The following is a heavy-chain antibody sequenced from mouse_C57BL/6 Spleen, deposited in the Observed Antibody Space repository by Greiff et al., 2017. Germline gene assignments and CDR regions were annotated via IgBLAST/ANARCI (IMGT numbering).Heavy chain of an antibody. V-gene: IGHV1-82*01. J-gene: IGHJ2*01. Sequence: VQRVESGPELVKPGASVKISCKASGYAFSSSWMNWVKQRPGKGLEWIGRIYPGDGDTNYNGKFKGKATLTADKSSSTAYMQLSSLTSEDSAVYFCARWEGGYPDYWGQGTTLTVSS. CDR2: IYPGDGDT. D-gene: IGHD2-2*01. CDR1: GYAFSSSW. CDR3: ARWEGGYPDY.